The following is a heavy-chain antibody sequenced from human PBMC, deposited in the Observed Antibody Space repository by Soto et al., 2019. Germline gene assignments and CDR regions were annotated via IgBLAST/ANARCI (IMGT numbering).Heavy chain of an antibody. CDR1: GFTFSDHY. J-gene: IGHJ3*02. CDR2: TRNKANSYTT. V-gene: IGHV3-72*01. CDR3: ARDEGARGSAAFDI. Sequence: GGSLRLSCAASGFTFSDHYMDWVRQAPGKGLEWVGRTRNKANSYTTEYAASVKGRFTISRDDSKNSLYLQMNSLKTEDTAVYYCARDEGARGSAAFDIWGQGTMVTVSS. D-gene: IGHD1-26*01.